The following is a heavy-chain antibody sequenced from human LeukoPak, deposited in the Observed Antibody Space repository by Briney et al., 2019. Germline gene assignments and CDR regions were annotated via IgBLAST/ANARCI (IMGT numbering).Heavy chain of an antibody. CDR2: FYYSGST. CDR3: ARGQGGNYYLNYFDY. J-gene: IGHJ4*02. CDR1: GGSISSYY. Sequence: PSETLSLTCTVSGGSISSYYWSWIRQPPGKGLEWIGHFYYSGSTNYNPSLKSRVTISVDTSRNQFSLKLTSVTAADTAVYYRARGQGGNYYLNYFDYWGQGALVTVSS. V-gene: IGHV4-59*01. D-gene: IGHD1-26*01.